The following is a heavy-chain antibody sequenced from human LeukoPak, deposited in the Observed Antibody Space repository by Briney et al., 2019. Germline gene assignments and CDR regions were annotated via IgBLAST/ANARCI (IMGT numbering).Heavy chain of an antibody. CDR2: IYYSGST. Sequence: SETLSLTCAVYGGSFSGYYWSWIRQPPGEGLEWIGYIYYSGSTYYNPSLRSPVTISIDTSKNQFSLKLSSVTAADTAVYYCARGWRKYYYDSSGYYYWGQGTLVTVSS. V-gene: IGHV4-34*01. D-gene: IGHD3-22*01. J-gene: IGHJ4*02. CDR1: GGSFSGYY. CDR3: ARGWRKYYYDSSGYYY.